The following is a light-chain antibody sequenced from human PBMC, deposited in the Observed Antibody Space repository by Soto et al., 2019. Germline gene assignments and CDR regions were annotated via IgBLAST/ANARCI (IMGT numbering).Light chain of an antibody. Sequence: QSVLTQPPSVSGTPGQRVTISCSGSRSSIGSNTVNWYQHLPGSAPKLLIYSNNHRPSGVPDRFSASKAGAPASLAISGLQSEDEGDYYCAAWDASLGGFYVFGSGTKVTVL. J-gene: IGLJ1*01. CDR2: SNN. CDR3: AAWDASLGGFYV. CDR1: RSSIGSNT. V-gene: IGLV1-44*01.